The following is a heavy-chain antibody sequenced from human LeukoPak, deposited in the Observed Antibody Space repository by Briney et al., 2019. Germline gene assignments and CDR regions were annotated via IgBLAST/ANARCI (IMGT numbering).Heavy chain of an antibody. CDR2: ISGSGGST. Sequence: PGGSLRLSCAASGFTFSSYAMSWVRQAPGKGLEWVSAISGSGGSTYYADSVKGQFTISRDNSKNTLYLQMNSLRAEDTAVYYCASGYSGSCFTYWGQGTLVTVSS. CDR3: ASGYSGSCFTY. CDR1: GFTFSSYA. J-gene: IGHJ4*02. D-gene: IGHD1-26*01. V-gene: IGHV3-23*01.